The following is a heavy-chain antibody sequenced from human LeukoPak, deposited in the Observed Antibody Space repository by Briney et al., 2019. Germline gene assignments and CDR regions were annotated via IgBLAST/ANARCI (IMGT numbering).Heavy chain of an antibody. V-gene: IGHV1-2*02. D-gene: IGHD7-27*01. CDR2: INPNSGDT. CDR3: ARGSPRPTGERNASDI. CDR1: GYTFTDYY. Sequence: EASVKVSCKASGYTFTDYYVHWVRQAPGQGLEWMGWINPNSGDTKYAQKFQGRVTMTRDTSISTAYMELSRLTSDDTAVYYCARGSPRPTGERNASDIWGQGTMVTVSS. J-gene: IGHJ3*02.